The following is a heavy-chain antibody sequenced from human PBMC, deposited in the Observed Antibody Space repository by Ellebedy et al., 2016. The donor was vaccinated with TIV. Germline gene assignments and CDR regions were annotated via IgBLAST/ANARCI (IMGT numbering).Heavy chain of an antibody. CDR3: ARDSVGDYTSFDL. D-gene: IGHD4-17*01. CDR2: VDYSGRA. Sequence: MPSETLSLTCSTSGVSISSSSDYWGWIRQPPGKGLEWIGSVDYSGRAYNNPSLKSRVTSSVDTSKNQFSLKLTSVTAADTAVYFCARDSVGDYTSFDLWGRGALVIVSS. V-gene: IGHV4-39*07. J-gene: IGHJ2*01. CDR1: GVSISSSSDY.